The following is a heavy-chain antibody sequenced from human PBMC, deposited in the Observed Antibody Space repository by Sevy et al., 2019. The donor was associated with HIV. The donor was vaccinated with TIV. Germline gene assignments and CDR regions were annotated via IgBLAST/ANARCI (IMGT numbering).Heavy chain of an antibody. V-gene: IGHV4-31*03. J-gene: IGHJ4*02. CDR3: ASYELSTSPPFDY. CDR1: GGSISSGGYY. CDR2: IYYSGST. Sequence: SETLSLTCTVSGGSISSGGYYWSWIRQHPGKGLEWIGYIYYSGSTYYNPSLKSRVTISVDTSNNQFSLKLSSMTAADTAVYYCASYELSTSPPFDYWGQGTLVTVSS. D-gene: IGHD3-3*01.